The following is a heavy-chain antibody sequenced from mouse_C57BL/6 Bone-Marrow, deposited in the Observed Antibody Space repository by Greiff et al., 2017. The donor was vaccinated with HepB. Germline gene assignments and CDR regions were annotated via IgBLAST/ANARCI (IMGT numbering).Heavy chain of an antibody. J-gene: IGHJ3*01. CDR3: TRHDGGAWFAY. D-gene: IGHD2-12*01. Sequence: EVQLQQSGAELVRPGASVKLSCTASGFNIEDDYMHWVKQRPEQGLEWIGWIDPENGDTEYASKFQGKATITADTSSNTAYLQLSSLTSEDTAVYYCTRHDGGAWFAYWGQGTLVTVSA. CDR1: GFNIEDDY. CDR2: IDPENGDT. V-gene: IGHV14-4*01.